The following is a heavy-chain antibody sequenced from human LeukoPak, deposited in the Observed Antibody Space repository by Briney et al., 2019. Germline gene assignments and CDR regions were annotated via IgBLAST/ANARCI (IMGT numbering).Heavy chain of an antibody. J-gene: IGHJ4*02. CDR2: IYYSGCT. Sequence: SQTLSLTCTVSGGSISSGDYYWRWIRQPPGKGLEWIGYIYYSGCTYYNPSLKSRVTISVDTSMNQFSLKLSSVTAADTAVYYCASQCSSTSCYTGDVGYYFDYWGQGTLVTVSS. CDR1: GGSISSGDYY. CDR3: ASQCSSTSCYTGDVGYYFDY. D-gene: IGHD2-2*02. V-gene: IGHV4-30-4*08.